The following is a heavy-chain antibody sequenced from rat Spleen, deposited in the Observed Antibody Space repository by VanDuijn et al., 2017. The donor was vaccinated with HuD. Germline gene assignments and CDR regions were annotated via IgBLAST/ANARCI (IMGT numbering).Heavy chain of an antibody. Sequence: QVQLKESGPGLVQPSQTLSLTCTVSGFSLTSNSVHWVRQSPGKGLEWMGGIWGDGRTDYNSVLISRLSISRDTSKSQVFLKMNSLQTDDTAIYFCTRSWGYYYDGSPQWFAYWGQGTLVTVSS. CDR1: GFSLTSNS. J-gene: IGHJ3*01. V-gene: IGHV2-1*01. D-gene: IGHD1-12*03. CDR2: IWGDGRT. CDR3: TRSWGYYYDGSPQWFAY.